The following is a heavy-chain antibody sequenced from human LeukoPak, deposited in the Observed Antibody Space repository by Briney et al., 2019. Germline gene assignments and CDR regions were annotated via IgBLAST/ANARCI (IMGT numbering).Heavy chain of an antibody. J-gene: IGHJ5*02. Sequence: SETLSLTCTVSSDSISTYYWSWIRQPAGKGLEWIGRTHTSGTTNYNPSLMGRVTMSADTSNNQFSLRLNSVTAADTAIYYCAREFLSLAGIRRGFDPWGQGILVTVSS. D-gene: IGHD6-13*01. CDR3: AREFLSLAGIRRGFDP. V-gene: IGHV4-4*07. CDR2: THTSGTT. CDR1: SDSISTYY.